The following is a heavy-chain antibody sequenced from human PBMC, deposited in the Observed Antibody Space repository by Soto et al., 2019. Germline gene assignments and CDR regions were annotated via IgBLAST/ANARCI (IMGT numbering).Heavy chain of an antibody. Sequence: QVQLVQSGDEVRKPGSSVKVSCKASGYIFVNYGIAWVRQAPGQGLEWMGWISAYSGNTHYASKVQGRLTMTTDTSTSTGYMDLGSLTSDDTAVYYCAMVDNYVTPTPQDVWGQGTTVTVSS. CDR2: ISAYSGNT. CDR1: GYIFVNYG. CDR3: AMVDNYVTPTPQDV. D-gene: IGHD3-16*01. J-gene: IGHJ6*02. V-gene: IGHV1-18*01.